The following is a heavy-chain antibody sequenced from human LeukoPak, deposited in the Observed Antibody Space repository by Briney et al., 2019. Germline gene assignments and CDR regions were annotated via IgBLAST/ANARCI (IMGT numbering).Heavy chain of an antibody. D-gene: IGHD3-22*01. Sequence: ASVKVSCKASGYTFTRFYMHWVRQAPGQGLEWMGIINPSGGSTSYTQKFQGRATMTRDTSTTTVYMELSSLRSEDTAVYYCARASDSSGCYAPQHYFDYWGQGTQVTVSS. V-gene: IGHV1-46*03. J-gene: IGHJ4*02. CDR1: GYTFTRFY. CDR2: INPSGGST. CDR3: ARASDSSGCYAPQHYFDY.